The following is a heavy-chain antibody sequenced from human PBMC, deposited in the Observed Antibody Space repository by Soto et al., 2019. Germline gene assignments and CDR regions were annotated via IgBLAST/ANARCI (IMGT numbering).Heavy chain of an antibody. V-gene: IGHV5-51*01. D-gene: IGHD2-2*01. Sequence: ESLKISCQGSGYRFTSSWIGWVRQMPGKGLEWLGNVCPSDSDVRYSPSFEGRVTISADNSINTAYLHLLNLKASDTAMYYCERCSISPLYYGMDVRGPGTTVTVSS. J-gene: IGHJ6*02. CDR1: GYRFTSSW. CDR3: ERCSISPLYYGMDV. CDR2: VCPSDSDV.